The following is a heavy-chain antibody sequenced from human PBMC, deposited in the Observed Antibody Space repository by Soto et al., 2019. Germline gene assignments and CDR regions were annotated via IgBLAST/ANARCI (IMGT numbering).Heavy chain of an antibody. J-gene: IGHJ6*02. V-gene: IGHV3-30-3*01. Sequence: GSLRLSCAASGFTFSSYAMHWVRQAPGKGLEWVAVISYDGSNKYYADSVKGRFTISRDNSKNTLYLQMNSLRAEDTAVYYCARHPSGSTALTYYGMDVWGQGTTVTVSS. CDR2: ISYDGSNK. CDR3: ARHPSGSTALTYYGMDV. CDR1: GFTFSSYA. D-gene: IGHD2-2*01.